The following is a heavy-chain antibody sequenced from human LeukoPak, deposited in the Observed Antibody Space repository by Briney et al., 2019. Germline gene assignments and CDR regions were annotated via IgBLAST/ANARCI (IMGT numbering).Heavy chain of an antibody. CDR3: ARILAVASCHPFDY. V-gene: IGHV3-11*03. D-gene: IGHD6-19*01. CDR2: ISSSSSYT. Sequence: GGSLRLSCAAPGFTFSDYYMYWIRQAPGKGLEWVSYISSSSSYTNYADSVKGRFTISRDNAKKSLYLQMNSLRAEDTAVYYCARILAVASCHPFDYWGQETLVPVSS. J-gene: IGHJ4*02. CDR1: GFTFSDYY.